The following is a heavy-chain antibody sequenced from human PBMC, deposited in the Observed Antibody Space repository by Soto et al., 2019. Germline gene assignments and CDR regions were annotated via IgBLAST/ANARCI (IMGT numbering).Heavy chain of an antibody. V-gene: IGHV3-7*05. CDR1: GFAFGNSW. Sequence: EVQLVESGGGLVQPGGSLRLSCAASGFAFGNSWMTWVRQAPGKGLEWVANIKGDGSAKSYLDSVRGRFTVSRDNAENSLFLQMNILRAEDTALYYCARDVSTGSVSYYFDAFDIWGQGTMVTVSS. CDR2: IKGDGSAK. D-gene: IGHD1-26*01. CDR3: ARDVSTGSVSYYFDAFDI. J-gene: IGHJ3*02.